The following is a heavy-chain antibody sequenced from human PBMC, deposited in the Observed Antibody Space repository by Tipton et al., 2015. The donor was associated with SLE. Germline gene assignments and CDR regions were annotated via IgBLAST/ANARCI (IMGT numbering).Heavy chain of an antibody. V-gene: IGHV4-39*07. CDR3: ARSLYSSGWYLL. CDR1: TFISSY. D-gene: IGHD6-19*01. Sequence: TFISSYMSWVRLAPGKGLEWIGSIYYSGSTYYNPSLKRRVTISVDTSKNQFSLKLSSVTAADTAVYYCARSLYSSGWYLLWGQGTLVTVSS. J-gene: IGHJ4*02. CDR2: IYYSGST.